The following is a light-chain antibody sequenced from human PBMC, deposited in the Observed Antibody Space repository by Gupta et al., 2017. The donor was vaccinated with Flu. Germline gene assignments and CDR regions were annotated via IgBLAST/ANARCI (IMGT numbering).Light chain of an antibody. J-gene: IGKJ4*01. CDR2: GAS. Sequence: PATLSVSPGERATLSCRASQSVTSNLAWYQQKPGQGPRLLIYGASTRATTIPARFSGSGSETEFTLTIISRQSEDFAVYYCQQENNWPVTFGGGTKLEIK. CDR1: QSVTSN. V-gene: IGKV3-15*01. CDR3: QQENNWPVT.